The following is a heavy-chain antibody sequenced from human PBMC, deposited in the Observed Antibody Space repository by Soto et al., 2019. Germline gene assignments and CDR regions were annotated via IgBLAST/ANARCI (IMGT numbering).Heavy chain of an antibody. Sequence: QVQLQESGPGLVKPSETLSLTCTVSGGSISGYYWSWIRQPPGNGLEWIGYIYYSTNDNPSLKCRVTISVDTSKNQLSLTLTSVTAADTAVYYSARTSPVAGGFDYWGQGTLVTVSS. V-gene: IGHV4-59*01. D-gene: IGHD6-19*01. CDR1: GGSISGYY. CDR3: ARTSPVAGGFDY. CDR2: IYYST. J-gene: IGHJ4*02.